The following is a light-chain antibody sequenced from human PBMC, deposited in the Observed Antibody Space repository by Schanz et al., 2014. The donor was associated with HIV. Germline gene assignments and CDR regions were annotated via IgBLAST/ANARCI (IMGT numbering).Light chain of an antibody. CDR1: QGISNY. Sequence: DIQMTQSPSAMSASVGDTVTITCRASQGISNYLAWFQQKPGKVPQRLIFAASSLQGVVPSRFSGSGSGTGFTLTISSLQPGDFATYYCQQYTPSSHTFGQGTTLEI. CDR2: AAS. J-gene: IGKJ2*01. CDR3: QQYTPSSHT. V-gene: IGKV1-17*03.